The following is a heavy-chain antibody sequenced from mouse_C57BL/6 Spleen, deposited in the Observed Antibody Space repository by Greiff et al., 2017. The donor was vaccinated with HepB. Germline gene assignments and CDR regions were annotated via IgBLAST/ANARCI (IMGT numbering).Heavy chain of an antibody. V-gene: IGHV1-4*01. CDR3: AFYDYDYFDY. CDR2: INPSSGYT. D-gene: IGHD2-4*01. CDR1: GYTFTSYT. J-gene: IGHJ2*01. Sequence: VQLQESGAELARPGASVKMSCKASGYTFTSYTMHWVKQRPGQGLEWIGHINPSSGYTKYNQKFKDKATLTADKSSSTAYMQLSSLTSEDSAVYYCAFYDYDYFDYWGQGTTLTVSS.